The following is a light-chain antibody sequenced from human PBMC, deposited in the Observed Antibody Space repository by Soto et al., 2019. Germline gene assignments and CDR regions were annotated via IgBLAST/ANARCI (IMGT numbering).Light chain of an antibody. CDR1: QSVSNNY. CDR2: GAS. J-gene: IGKJ1*01. V-gene: IGKV3-20*01. CDR3: QQYGSSGT. Sequence: ENVLTQSPGTLSLSPGERATLSCRSSQSVSNNYLAWYQQKPGQAPGLLIYGASKRATGIPDRFSGSGSGTDFTLTISRLEPEDFAVYYCQQYGSSGTFGQGTKVDI.